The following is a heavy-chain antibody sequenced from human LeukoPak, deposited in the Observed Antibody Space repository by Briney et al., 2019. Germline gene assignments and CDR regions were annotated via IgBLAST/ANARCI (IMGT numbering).Heavy chain of an antibody. CDR2: ISAYNGNT. J-gene: IGHJ4*02. V-gene: IGHV1-18*01. Sequence: ASVKVSCKASGYTFTSYGISWVRQAPGQGLEWMGWISAYNGNTNYAQKLQGRVTMTTDTSTSTAYMELRSLRSDDTAVYYCARDPLIYYGSGSYYEGDYWGQGTLVTVSS. CDR1: GYTFTSYG. CDR3: ARDPLIYYGSGSYYEGDY. D-gene: IGHD3-10*01.